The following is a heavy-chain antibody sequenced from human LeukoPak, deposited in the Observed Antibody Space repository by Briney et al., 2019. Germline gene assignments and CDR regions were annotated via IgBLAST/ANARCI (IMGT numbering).Heavy chain of an antibody. Sequence: LSCASTGFTFSNYAIRGGRAAAGKGLEWVVFISDDVSSQNYAASVKGRFTISRDNSKNTLNLQMNSLRTKDTAVYYCVKDRTRTYTLDYWGQGTLVSVSS. CDR3: VKDRTRTYTLDY. D-gene: IGHD3-16*01. J-gene: IGHJ4*02. CDR2: ISDDVSSQ. V-gene: IGHV3-30-3*01. CDR1: GFTFSNYA.